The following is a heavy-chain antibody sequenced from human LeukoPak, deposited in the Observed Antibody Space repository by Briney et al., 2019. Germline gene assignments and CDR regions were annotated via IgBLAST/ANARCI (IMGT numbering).Heavy chain of an antibody. CDR3: AKRSTKAGGDFDY. V-gene: IGHV3-23*01. J-gene: IGHJ4*02. CDR2: IGGGGST. Sequence: PGGTLRLSCAASGFTFSNFVMSWVRQAPGKGLEWVSSIGGGGSTYYADSVKGRFTVSRDNSKNTLFLQMNSLRDEDAAVYYCAKRSTKAGGDFDYWGLGSVVSVSS. D-gene: IGHD1-1*01. CDR1: GFTFSNFV.